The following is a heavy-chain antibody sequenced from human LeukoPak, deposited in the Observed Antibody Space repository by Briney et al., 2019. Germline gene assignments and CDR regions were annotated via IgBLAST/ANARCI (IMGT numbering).Heavy chain of an antibody. CDR3: ARAGSSYSPLWY. CDR1: GGSFSGYY. Sequence: SETLSLTCAVYGGSFSGYYWSWIRQPPGKGLEWIGEINHSGSTNYNPSLKSRVTISVDTSKDQFSLKLSSVTAADTAVYYCARAGSSYSPLWYWGQGTLVTVSS. D-gene: IGHD5-18*01. CDR2: INHSGST. J-gene: IGHJ4*02. V-gene: IGHV4-34*01.